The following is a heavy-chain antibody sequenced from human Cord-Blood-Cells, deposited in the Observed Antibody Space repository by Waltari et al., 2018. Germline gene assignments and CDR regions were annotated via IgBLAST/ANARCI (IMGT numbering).Heavy chain of an antibody. CDR2: ISGSGGST. CDR1: GFTFSSYA. J-gene: IGHJ4*02. D-gene: IGHD6-6*01. CDR3: AKDRQYSSSFGDY. Sequence: EVQLLESGGGLVQPGGSLRPSCAASGFTFSSYAMSWVRQAPGKGLEWVSAISGSGGSTYYADSVKGRFTISRDNSKNTLYLQMNSLRVEDTAVYYCAKDRQYSSSFGDYWGQGTLVTVSS. V-gene: IGHV3-23*01.